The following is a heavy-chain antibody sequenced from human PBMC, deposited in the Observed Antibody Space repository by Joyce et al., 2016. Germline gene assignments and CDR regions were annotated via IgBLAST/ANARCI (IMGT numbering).Heavy chain of an antibody. CDR3: AGVRESSGLYFDY. D-gene: IGHD3-22*01. CDR1: GGSITSDGYY. J-gene: IGHJ4*02. V-gene: IGHV4-31*03. Sequence: QVQLQESGPGLVKPSQTLSLTCSVSGGSITSDGYYWGWIRQHPGKGLEWVGYIYNCGSTYYNPSLKSRLSMSIDTSKDQFSLTLSSVTAADTGVYYCAGVRESSGLYFDYWGQGNLVSVSS. CDR2: IYNCGST.